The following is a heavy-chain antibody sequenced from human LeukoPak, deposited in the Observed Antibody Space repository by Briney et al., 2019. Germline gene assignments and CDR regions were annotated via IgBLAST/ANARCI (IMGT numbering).Heavy chain of an antibody. V-gene: IGHV1-18*01. CDR2: ISAYNGNT. CDR3: ARDREKAVAGRGRFDY. J-gene: IGHJ4*02. Sequence: ASVTVSCKASGYTFTSYGISWVRQAPGQGLEWMGWISAYNGNTNYAQKLQGRVTMTTDTSTSTAYMELRSLRSDDTAVYYCARDREKAVAGRGRFDYWGQGTLVTVSS. D-gene: IGHD6-19*01. CDR1: GYTFTSYG.